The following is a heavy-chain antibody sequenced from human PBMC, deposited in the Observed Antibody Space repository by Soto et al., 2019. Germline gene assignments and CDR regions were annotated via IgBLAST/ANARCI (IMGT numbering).Heavy chain of an antibody. V-gene: IGHV3-74*01. Sequence: LRLSCAASGFTFSSYWMHWVRQAPGKGLVWVSRINSDGSSTSYADSVKGRFTISRDNAKNTLYLQMNSLRAEDTAVYYCARDPPYQLLYEDDYYGMDVWGQGTTVTVSS. CDR3: ARDPPYQLLYEDDYYGMDV. CDR1: GFTFSSYW. J-gene: IGHJ6*02. D-gene: IGHD2-2*02. CDR2: INSDGSST.